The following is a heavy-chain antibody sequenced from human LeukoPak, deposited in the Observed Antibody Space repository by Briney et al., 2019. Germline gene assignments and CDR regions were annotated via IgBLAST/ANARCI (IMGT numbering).Heavy chain of an antibody. CDR2: IIPIFGTA. D-gene: IGHD3-22*01. J-gene: IGHJ4*02. V-gene: IGHV1-69*13. Sequence: GASVKVSCKASGYTFTSYGISWVRQAPGQGLEWMGGIIPIFGTANYAQKFQGRVTITADESTSTAYMELSSLRSEDTAVYYCARDYYDSSGYFYYFDYWGQGNLVTVSS. CDR1: GYTFTSYG. CDR3: ARDYYDSSGYFYYFDY.